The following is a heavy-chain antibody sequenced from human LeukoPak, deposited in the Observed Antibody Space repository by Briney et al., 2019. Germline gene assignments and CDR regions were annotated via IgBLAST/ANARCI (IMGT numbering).Heavy chain of an antibody. CDR1: GGSFSGYY. J-gene: IGHJ4*02. CDR2: INHSGST. CDR3: ATGSGCGVFVY. V-gene: IGHV4-34*01. Sequence: SETLSLTCAVYGGSFSGYYWSWIRQPPGKGLEWIGEINHSGSTNYNPSLKSRVTISVDTSKNQFSLKLSSVTAADTAVYYCATGSGCGVFVYWGQRTLVTVSS. D-gene: IGHD3-3*01.